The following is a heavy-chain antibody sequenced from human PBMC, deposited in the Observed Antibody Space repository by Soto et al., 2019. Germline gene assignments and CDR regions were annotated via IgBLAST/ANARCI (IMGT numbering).Heavy chain of an antibody. V-gene: IGHV1-18*01. J-gene: IGHJ6*02. D-gene: IGHD3-10*01. CDR3: ARDRHLGSYYGSYYGMDV. CDR1: GYTFTSYG. Sequence: ASVKVSCKASGYTFTSYGISWVRQAPGQGLEWMGWISAYNGNTNYAQKLQGRVTMTTDTSTSTAYMELRSLRSDDTAVYYCARDRHLGSYYGSYYGMDVWGQGTSVTVSS. CDR2: ISAYNGNT.